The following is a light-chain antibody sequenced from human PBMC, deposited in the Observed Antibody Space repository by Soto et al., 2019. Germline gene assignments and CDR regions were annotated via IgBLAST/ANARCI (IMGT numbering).Light chain of an antibody. CDR2: DVS. Sequence: QSVLTQPASVSGSPGQSITISCTGTSSDVGGYNYVSWYQQHPGKAPKLMIYDVSNRPSGVSNRFSGSKYGNTASLTISGLQAEDEADYYCSSYTSSRGVFGTGTKVTVL. V-gene: IGLV2-14*01. J-gene: IGLJ1*01. CDR1: SSDVGGYNY. CDR3: SSYTSSRGV.